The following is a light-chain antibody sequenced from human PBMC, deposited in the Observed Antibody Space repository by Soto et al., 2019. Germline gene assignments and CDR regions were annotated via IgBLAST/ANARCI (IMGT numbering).Light chain of an antibody. CDR2: SAS. CDR3: QPMYNIPRT. CDR1: QYIKDY. Sequence: DIQLTQSPSSLSASVGDRVTVTCRASQYIKDYLNWYQQKPGKAPRLLIYSASTLHTGVSSTFSGSGSGTEFTLTITSLQPEDVATYYCQPMYNIPRTFGHGTRVEL. J-gene: IGKJ1*01. V-gene: IGKV1-39*01.